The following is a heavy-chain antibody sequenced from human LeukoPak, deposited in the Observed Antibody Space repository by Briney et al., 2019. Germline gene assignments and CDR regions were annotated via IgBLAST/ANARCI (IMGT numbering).Heavy chain of an antibody. CDR1: GFTFNSYA. Sequence: PGGSLRLSCAASGFTFNSYAMSWVRQAPGKGLEWVSAISGSGGSTYYADSVKGRFTISRDNSKNTLYLQMNSLRAEDTAVYYCAKREAIFGVVITYFDYWGQGTLVTVSS. CDR2: ISGSGGST. V-gene: IGHV3-23*01. D-gene: IGHD3-3*01. J-gene: IGHJ4*02. CDR3: AKREAIFGVVITYFDY.